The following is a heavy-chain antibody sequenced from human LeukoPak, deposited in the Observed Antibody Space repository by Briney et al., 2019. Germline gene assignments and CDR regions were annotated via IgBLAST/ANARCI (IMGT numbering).Heavy chain of an antibody. CDR3: APNILTGQTGFDY. CDR2: ISGSGGST. D-gene: IGHD3-9*01. Sequence: SGGSLRLSCAASGFTVSSNYMSWVRQAPGKGLEWVSAISGSGGSTYYADSVKGRFTISRDNSKNTLYLQMNGLRAEDTAVYYCAPNILTGQTGFDYWGQGTLVTVSS. V-gene: IGHV3-23*01. J-gene: IGHJ4*02. CDR1: GFTVSSNY.